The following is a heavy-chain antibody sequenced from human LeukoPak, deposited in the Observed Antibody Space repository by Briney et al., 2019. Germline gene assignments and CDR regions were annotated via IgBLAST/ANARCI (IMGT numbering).Heavy chain of an antibody. CDR3: ARDAPSGYGPRFDY. D-gene: IGHD3-22*01. Sequence: SGTLSLTCAVSGGSISSSNWWSWVRPPPGKGLEWIGEIYHSGSTNYNPSLKSRVTISADTSKNQFSLKLSSVTAADTAVYYCARDAPSGYGPRFDYWGQGTLVTVSS. V-gene: IGHV4-4*02. CDR2: IYHSGST. CDR1: GGSISSSNW. J-gene: IGHJ4*02.